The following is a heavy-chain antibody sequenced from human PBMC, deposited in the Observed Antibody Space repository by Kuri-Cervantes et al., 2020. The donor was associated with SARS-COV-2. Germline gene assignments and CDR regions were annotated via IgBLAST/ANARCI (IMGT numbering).Heavy chain of an antibody. CDR1: GGSISSDSFF. J-gene: IGHJ5*02. CDR3: ARTKGTIFGVVNWFDP. V-gene: IGHV4-39*07. D-gene: IGHD3-3*01. Sequence: GSLRLSCTVSGGSISSDSFFWVWIRQPPGKGLEWIGSIYYSGSTYYNPSLKSRVTISVDTSKNQFSLKLSSVTAADTAVYYCARTKGTIFGVVNWFDPWGQGTLVTVSS. CDR2: IYYSGST.